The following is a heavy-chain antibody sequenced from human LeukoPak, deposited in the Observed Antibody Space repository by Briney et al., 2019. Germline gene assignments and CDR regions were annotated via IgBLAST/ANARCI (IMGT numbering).Heavy chain of an antibody. Sequence: GGSLRLSRAAAGFTFSDYYMSWIRQAPGKGLEWVSYISSSGSTIYYADSVKGRFTISRDNAKNSLYLQMNSLRAEDTAVYYCAVDAMVRGVTPLGSWGQGTLVTVSS. D-gene: IGHD3-10*01. CDR2: ISSSGSTI. CDR1: GFTFSDYY. J-gene: IGHJ4*02. CDR3: AVDAMVRGVTPLGS. V-gene: IGHV3-11*01.